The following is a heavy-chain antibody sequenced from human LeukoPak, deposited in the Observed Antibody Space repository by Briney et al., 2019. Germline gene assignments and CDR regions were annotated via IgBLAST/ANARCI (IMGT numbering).Heavy chain of an antibody. CDR3: ARDPGIAAAGAFDY. Sequence: PGGSLRLSCAASGFTFSSYATHWVRQAPGKGLEWVAVISYDGSNKYYADSVKGRFTISRDNSKNTLYLQMNSLRAEDTAVYYCARDPGIAAAGAFDYWGQGTLVTVSS. CDR2: ISYDGSNK. D-gene: IGHD6-13*01. J-gene: IGHJ4*02. V-gene: IGHV3-30*04. CDR1: GFTFSSYA.